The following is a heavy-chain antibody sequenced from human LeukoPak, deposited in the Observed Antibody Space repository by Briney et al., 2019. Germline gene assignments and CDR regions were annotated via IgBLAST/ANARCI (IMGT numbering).Heavy chain of an antibody. J-gene: IGHJ4*02. V-gene: IGHV4-59*01. CDR2: IYYSGST. Sequence: SETLSLTCAVYGGSFSGYYWSWIRQPPGKGLEWIGYIYYSGSTNYNPSLKSRVTISVDTSKNQFSLKLSSVTAADTAVYYCARVVGRGYSYGYYFDFFESGYYFDYWGQGTLVTVSS. D-gene: IGHD5-18*01. CDR3: ARVVGRGYSYGYYFDFFESGYYFDY. CDR1: GGSFSGYY.